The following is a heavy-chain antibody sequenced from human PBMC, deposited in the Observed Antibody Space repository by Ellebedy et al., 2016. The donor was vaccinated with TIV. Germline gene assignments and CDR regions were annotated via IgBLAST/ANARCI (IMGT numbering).Heavy chain of an antibody. CDR2: ITSDTRTI. V-gene: IGHV3-48*04. CDR3: ASGTYGTTHAGYDY. D-gene: IGHD1-1*01. Sequence: GESLKISCAASRFPFSAYSMNWVRQAPGEGLEWVSYITSDTRTIYYADSVKGRFTISRDNAKNSLYLQMNSLRAEDTAVYYCASGTYGTTHAGYDYWGQGTLVTVSS. CDR1: RFPFSAYS. J-gene: IGHJ4*02.